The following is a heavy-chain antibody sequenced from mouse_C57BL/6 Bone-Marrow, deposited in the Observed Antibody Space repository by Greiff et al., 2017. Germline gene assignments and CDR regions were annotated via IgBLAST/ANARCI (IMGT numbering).Heavy chain of an antibody. CDR2: IDPENGDT. J-gene: IGHJ2*01. V-gene: IGHV14-4*01. Sequence: VQLQQSGAELVRPGASVKLSCTASGFNIKDDYMHWVKQRPEQGLEWIGWIDPENGDTEYASKFQGKATITAATSSNTAYLQLSSLTSEDTAVYYCTIYFPTFDYWGQGTTLTVSS. CDR3: TIYFPTFDY. D-gene: IGHD2-1*01. CDR1: GFNIKDDY.